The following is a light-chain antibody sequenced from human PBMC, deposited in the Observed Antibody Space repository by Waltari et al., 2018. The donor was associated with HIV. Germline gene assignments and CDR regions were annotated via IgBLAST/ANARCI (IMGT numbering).Light chain of an antibody. CDR1: SSNIENDN. CDR3: VGWDSRLSGYV. V-gene: IGLV1-47*01. J-gene: IGLJ1*01. CDR2: KDT. Sequence: QSVLTQPPSASGTPGQRVTISCSGSSSNIENDNVYWYQQLTAAAPRLHIYKDTQRPAWVLARFTGSKSGTSACLAISGLRSEDEADYYCVGWDSRLSGYVFGSGTKVTVL.